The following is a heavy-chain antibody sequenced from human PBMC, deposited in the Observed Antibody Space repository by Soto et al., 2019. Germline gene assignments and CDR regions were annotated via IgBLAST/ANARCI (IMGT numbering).Heavy chain of an antibody. J-gene: IGHJ4*02. CDR2: MYGGGGT. Sequence: EVQLVESGGGLVQPGGSLRLSCAASGFTVSSNDMSWVCKATVKGLECVSVMYGGGGTYYADSVKGRFHISRDNAKNTLYLQMKRLVAEDKDVYYCARDPAVTTYFDYWGQGTLVTVSS. CDR3: ARDPAVTTYFDY. D-gene: IGHD4-17*01. V-gene: IGHV3-66*01. CDR1: GFTVSSND.